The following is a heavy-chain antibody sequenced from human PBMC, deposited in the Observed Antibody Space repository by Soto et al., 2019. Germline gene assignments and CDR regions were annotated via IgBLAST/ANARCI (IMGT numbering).Heavy chain of an antibody. J-gene: IGHJ6*02. CDR3: ASGERMRSTSPLGYYYYYYGMDV. V-gene: IGHV4-34*01. CDR2: INHSGST. CDR1: GGSFSGYY. Sequence: SETLSLTCAVYGGSFSGYYWSWIRQPPGKGLEWIGEINHSGSTNYNPSLKSRVTISVDTSKNQFSLKLSSVTAADTAVYYCASGERMRSTSPLGYYYYYYGMDVWGQGTTVT. D-gene: IGHD2-2*01.